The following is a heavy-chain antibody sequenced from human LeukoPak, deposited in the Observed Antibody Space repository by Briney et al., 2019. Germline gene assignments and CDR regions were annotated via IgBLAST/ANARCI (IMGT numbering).Heavy chain of an antibody. J-gene: IGHJ4*02. D-gene: IGHD3-22*01. Sequence: ASVKVSCKASGYTFTGYYMHWVRQAPGQGLEWMGWINPNSGGTNYAQKFQGRVTMTRDTSISTAYMELSRLRSDDTAVYYCARDTNYYDSSGEQKNDYWGQGTLVTVSS. CDR1: GYTFTGYY. CDR2: INPNSGGT. CDR3: ARDTNYYDSSGEQKNDY. V-gene: IGHV1-2*02.